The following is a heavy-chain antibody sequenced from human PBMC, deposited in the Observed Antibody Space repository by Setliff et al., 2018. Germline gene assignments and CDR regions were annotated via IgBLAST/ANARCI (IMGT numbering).Heavy chain of an antibody. Sequence: TLSLTCAVSGGSFSGYYWSWIRQPPGKGLEWIGEINHSGSTNYNPSLKSRVTISVDTSKNQFSLKLSSVTAADTAVYYCARGYGYSSGWYRVYFDYWGQGTLVTVSS. CDR3: ARGYGYSSGWYRVYFDY. V-gene: IGHV4-34*01. CDR2: INHSGST. D-gene: IGHD6-19*01. CDR1: GGSFSGYY. J-gene: IGHJ4*02.